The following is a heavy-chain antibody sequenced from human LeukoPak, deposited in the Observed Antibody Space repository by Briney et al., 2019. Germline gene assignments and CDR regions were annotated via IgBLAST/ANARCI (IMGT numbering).Heavy chain of an antibody. CDR2: IYYSGST. V-gene: IGHV4-31*03. CDR3: ARDPSGGGWCD. CDR1: GGSISSGGYY. Sequence: SETLSLTCTVSGGSISSGGYYWSWIRQHPGKGLEWIGYIYYSGSTYYNPSLKSRVTISVDTSKNQFSLKLSSVTAAGTAVYYCARDPSGGGWCDWGQGTLVTVSS. J-gene: IGHJ4*02. D-gene: IGHD6-19*01.